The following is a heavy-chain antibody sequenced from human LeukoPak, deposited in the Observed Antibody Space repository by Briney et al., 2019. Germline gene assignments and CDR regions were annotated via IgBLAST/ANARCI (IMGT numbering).Heavy chain of an antibody. CDR1: GGSISSYY. Sequence: PSETLSLTCTVSGGSISSYYWSWIRQPPGKGLEWIGYIYHSGSTYYNPSLKSRVTISVDRSKNQFSLQLSSVTAADTAVYYCARGESSSGWYYYFDLWGRGTLVTVSS. CDR3: ARGESSSGWYYYFDL. D-gene: IGHD6-19*01. CDR2: IYHSGST. V-gene: IGHV4-4*09. J-gene: IGHJ2*01.